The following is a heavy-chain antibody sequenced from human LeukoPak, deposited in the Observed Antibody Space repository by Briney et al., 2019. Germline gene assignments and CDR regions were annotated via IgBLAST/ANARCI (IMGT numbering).Heavy chain of an antibody. J-gene: IGHJ4*02. CDR2: ISGSGGST. CDR1: GFTFSSYA. CDR3: AKTGDSSGYYHFDY. V-gene: IGHV3-23*01. Sequence: GGSLRLSCAASGFTFSSYAMSWVRQAPGKGLEWVSAISGSGGSTYYADSVKGRFAISRDNSKNTLYLQMNSLRAEDTAVYYCAKTGDSSGYYHFDYWGQGTLVTVSS. D-gene: IGHD3-22*01.